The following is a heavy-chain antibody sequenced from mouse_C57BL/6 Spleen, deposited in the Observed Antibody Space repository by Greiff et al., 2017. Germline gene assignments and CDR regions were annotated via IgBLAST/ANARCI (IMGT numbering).Heavy chain of an antibody. V-gene: IGHV1-26*01. J-gene: IGHJ4*01. CDR1: GYTFTDYY. D-gene: IGHD2-2*01. CDR3: ARGEGYDGDYYAMDY. CDR2: INPNNGGT. Sequence: EVQLQQSGPELVKPGASVKISCKASGYTFTDYYMNWVKQSHGKSLEWIGDINPNNGGTSYNQKFKGKATLTVDKSSSTAYMELRSLTSEDSAVYYCARGEGYDGDYYAMDYWGQGTSVTVSS.